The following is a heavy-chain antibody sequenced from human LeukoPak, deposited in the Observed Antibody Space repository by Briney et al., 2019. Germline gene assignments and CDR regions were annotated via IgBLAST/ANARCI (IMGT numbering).Heavy chain of an antibody. CDR3: AKAYYDSSGYSYYFDY. D-gene: IGHD3-22*01. V-gene: IGHV3-7*01. Sequence: GGSLRLSCAASGFTFSSYWMSWVRQAPGKGLEWVANIKQDGSEKYYVDSVKGRFTISRDNAKNSLYLQMNSLRDEDTAVYYCAKAYYDSSGYSYYFDYWGRGTLVTVSS. CDR2: IKQDGSEK. J-gene: IGHJ4*02. CDR1: GFTFSSYW.